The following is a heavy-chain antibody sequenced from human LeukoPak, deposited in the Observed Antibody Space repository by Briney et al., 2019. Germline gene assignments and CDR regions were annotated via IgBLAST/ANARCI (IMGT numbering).Heavy chain of an antibody. CDR2: INPNSGGT. J-gene: IGHJ4*02. V-gene: IGHV1-2*02. CDR3: ARDSEYCSGGSCYSRTQGY. Sequence: ASVKVSCKASGYTFTGYYMHWVRQATGQGLEWMGWINPNSGGTNYAQKFQGRVTMTRDTSISTAYMELSRLRSDDTAVYYCARDSEYCSGGSCYSRTQGYWGQGTLVTVSS. D-gene: IGHD2-15*01. CDR1: GYTFTGYY.